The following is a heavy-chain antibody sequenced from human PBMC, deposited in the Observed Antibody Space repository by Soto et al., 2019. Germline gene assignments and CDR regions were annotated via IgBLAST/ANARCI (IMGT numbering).Heavy chain of an antibody. Sequence: QVQLVQSGAEVKKPGASLKVSCKAYGYTFTGYNLHWVRQATGQGRAWMGWITPNNGDTNFAQKLRGRVIMTRNTCISTAYMELNRLRSDDTAVDNVASYFASGSYVYWGQGTLVTVSS. D-gene: IGHD3-10*01. CDR1: GYTFTGYN. CDR2: ITPNNGDT. CDR3: ASYFASGSYVY. V-gene: IGHV1-2*02. J-gene: IGHJ4*02.